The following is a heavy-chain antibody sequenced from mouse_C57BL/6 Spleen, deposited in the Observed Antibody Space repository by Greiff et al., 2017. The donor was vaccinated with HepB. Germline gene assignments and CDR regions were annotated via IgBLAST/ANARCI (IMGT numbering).Heavy chain of an antibody. CDR3: ARLWGDWYFDV. V-gene: IGHV1-61*01. J-gene: IGHJ1*03. CDR1: GYTFTSYW. Sequence: VQLKESGAELVRPGSSVKLSCKASGYTFTSYWMDWVKQRPGQGLEWIGNIYPSDSETHYNQKFKDKATLTVDKSSSTAYMQLSSLTSEDSAVYYCARLWGDWYFDVWGTGTTVTVSS. CDR2: IYPSDSET.